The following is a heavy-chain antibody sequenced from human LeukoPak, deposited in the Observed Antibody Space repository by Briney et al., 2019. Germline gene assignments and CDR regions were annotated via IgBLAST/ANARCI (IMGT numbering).Heavy chain of an antibody. CDR1: GYSISSGYY. CDR2: IYHSGST. Sequence: PSETLSLTCTVSGYSISSGYYWGWIRQPPGKGLEWIGSIYHSGSTYYNPSLQSRVTISVDTSKNQFSLKLSSVTAADTAVYYCARRRYQGYYGSGSYVGYYYYYYMDVWGKGTTVTVSS. V-gene: IGHV4-38-2*02. J-gene: IGHJ6*03. CDR3: ARRRYQGYYGSGSYVGYYYYYYMDV. D-gene: IGHD3-10*01.